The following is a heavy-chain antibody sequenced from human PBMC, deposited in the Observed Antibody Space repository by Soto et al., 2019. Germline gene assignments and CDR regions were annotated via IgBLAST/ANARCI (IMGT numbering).Heavy chain of an antibody. Sequence: GGSLRLSCAASGFTFSSYGMHWVRQAPGKGLEWVAVISYDGSNKYYADSVKGRFTISRDNSKNTLYLQMNSLRAEDTAVYYCAKDSTVTSFGYWGQGTLVTVSS. CDR3: AKDSTVTSFGY. CDR1: GFTFSSYG. D-gene: IGHD4-17*01. CDR2: ISYDGSNK. J-gene: IGHJ4*02. V-gene: IGHV3-30*18.